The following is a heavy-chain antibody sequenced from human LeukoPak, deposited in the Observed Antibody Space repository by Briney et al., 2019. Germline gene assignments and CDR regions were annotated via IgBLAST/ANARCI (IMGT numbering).Heavy chain of an antibody. CDR1: GFTFSSDW. CDR3: ARSSGRSPFDM. CDR2: VNSDGGST. V-gene: IGHV3-74*01. D-gene: IGHD6-19*01. Sequence: GGSLRLSCAASGFTFSSDWMHWVRQGPGKGLVWVSRVNSDGGSTNYADSVKGRFTISRDNAKNTLYLQMNSLRADDTAVYYCARSSGRSPFDMWGQGTMVAVSS. J-gene: IGHJ3*02.